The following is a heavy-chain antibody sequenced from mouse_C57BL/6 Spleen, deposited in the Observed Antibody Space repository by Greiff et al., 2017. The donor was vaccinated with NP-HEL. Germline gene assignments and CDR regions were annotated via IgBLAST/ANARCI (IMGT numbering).Heavy chain of an antibody. CDR3: ARVNGNALAY. D-gene: IGHD2-1*01. V-gene: IGHV5-9*01. CDR1: GFTFSSYT. CDR2: ISGGGGNT. Sequence: EVQVVESGGGLVKPGGSLKLSCAASGFTFSSYTMSWVRQTPEKRLEWVATISGGGGNTYYPDSVKGRFTISRDNAKNTLYLQMSSLRSEDTALYYCARVNGNALAYWGQGTLVTVSA. J-gene: IGHJ3*01.